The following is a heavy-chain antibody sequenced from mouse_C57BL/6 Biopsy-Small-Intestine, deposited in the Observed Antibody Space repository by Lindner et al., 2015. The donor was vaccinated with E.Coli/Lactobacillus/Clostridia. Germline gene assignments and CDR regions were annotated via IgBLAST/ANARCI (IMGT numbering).Heavy chain of an antibody. D-gene: IGHD1-1*01. Sequence: VQLQESGAELVRPGASVKLSCTASGFNIKDDYMHWVKQRPEQGLEWIGWIDPENGDTEYAPKFQGKATMTADTSSNTAYLQLSSLTSEDTAVYYCTTPLRRGWYFDYWGQGTTLTVSS. CDR3: TTPLRRGWYFDY. J-gene: IGHJ2*01. CDR2: IDPENGDT. CDR1: GFNIKDDY. V-gene: IGHV14-4*01.